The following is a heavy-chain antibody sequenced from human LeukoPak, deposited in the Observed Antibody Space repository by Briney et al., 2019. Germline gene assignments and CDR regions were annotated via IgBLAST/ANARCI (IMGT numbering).Heavy chain of an antibody. J-gene: IGHJ6*02. CDR3: ARDFSPGTAMVGDYYGMDV. D-gene: IGHD5-18*01. Sequence: SVKVSCKACGGTFSSYAISWVRQAPGQGLEWMGRIIPIHGIANYAQKFQGRVTITADKSTSTAYMELSSLRSEDTAVYYCARDFSPGTAMVGDYYGMDVWGQGTTVTVSS. CDR1: GGTFSSYA. V-gene: IGHV1-69*04. CDR2: IIPIHGIA.